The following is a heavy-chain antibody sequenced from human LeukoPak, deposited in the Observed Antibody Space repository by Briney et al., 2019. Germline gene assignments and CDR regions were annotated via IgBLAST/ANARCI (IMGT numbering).Heavy chain of an antibody. CDR1: GGSFSGYY. J-gene: IGHJ4*02. Sequence: SETLSLTCAVYGGSFSGYYWSWIRQPPGKGLEWIGEINHSGSTNYNPSLKSRVTISVDTSKNRFSLKLSSVTAADTAVYYCARDYYYYDSSGYSIFDYWGQGTLVTVSS. CDR2: INHSGST. D-gene: IGHD3-22*01. CDR3: ARDYYYYDSSGYSIFDY. V-gene: IGHV4-34*01.